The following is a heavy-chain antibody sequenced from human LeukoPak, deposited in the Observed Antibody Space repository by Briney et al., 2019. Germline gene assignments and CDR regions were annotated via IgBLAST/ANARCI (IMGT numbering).Heavy chain of an antibody. CDR3: ARGYYDSSGYYHP. V-gene: IGHV3-30*04. CDR1: GFTFSSYA. Sequence: GRSLRLSCAASGFTFSSYAMHWVRQAPGKGLEWVAVISYDGSNKYYADSVKGRFTISRDNSKNTLYLQMNSLRAEDTAVYYCARGYYDSSGYYHPWGQGTLVTVSS. D-gene: IGHD3-22*01. J-gene: IGHJ5*02. CDR2: ISYDGSNK.